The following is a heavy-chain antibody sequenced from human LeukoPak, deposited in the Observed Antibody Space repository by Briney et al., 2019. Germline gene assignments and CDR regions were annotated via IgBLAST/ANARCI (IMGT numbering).Heavy chain of an antibody. CDR1: GGSISSYY. CDR2: IYYSGST. V-gene: IGHV4-59*01. D-gene: IGHD4-11*01. J-gene: IGHJ6*03. Sequence: PSETLSLTCTVSGGSISSYYWSWIRQPPGKGLEWMGYIYYSGSTNYNPSLKSRVTISVDTSKNQFSLKLSSVTAADTAVYYCARCVTTDYYYYMDVWGKGTTVTVSS. CDR3: ARCVTTDYYYYMDV.